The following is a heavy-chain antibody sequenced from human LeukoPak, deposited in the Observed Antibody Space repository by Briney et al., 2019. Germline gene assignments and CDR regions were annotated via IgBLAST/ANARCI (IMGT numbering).Heavy chain of an antibody. CDR2: IYHSGST. D-gene: IGHD2-2*01. CDR1: GYSISSGYY. J-gene: IGHJ5*02. V-gene: IGHV4-38-2*01. Sequence: PSETLSLTCAVSGYSISSGYYWGWIRQPPGTGLEWIGSIYHSGSTYYNPSLKSRVTISVDTSKNQFSLKLGSVTAADTAVYYCAMEVVPAAMWSLHWFDPWGPGTLVTVSS. CDR3: AMEVVPAAMWSLHWFDP.